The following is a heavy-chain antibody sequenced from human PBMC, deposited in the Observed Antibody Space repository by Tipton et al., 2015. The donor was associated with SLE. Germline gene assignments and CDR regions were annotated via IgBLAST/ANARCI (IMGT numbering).Heavy chain of an antibody. V-gene: IGHV4-4*07. J-gene: IGHJ5*02. Sequence: FTCTVSGGSISSYYWSWIRQPAGKGLEWIGRIYTSGSTNYNPSLKSRVTISVDTSKNQFSLKLSSVTAADTAVYYCAREGNCSGGSCWNWFDPWGQGTLVTVSS. D-gene: IGHD2-15*01. CDR1: GGSISSYY. CDR3: AREGNCSGGSCWNWFDP. CDR2: IYTSGST.